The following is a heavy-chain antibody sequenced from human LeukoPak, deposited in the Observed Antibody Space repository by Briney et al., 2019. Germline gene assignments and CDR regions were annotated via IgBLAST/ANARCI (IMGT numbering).Heavy chain of an antibody. CDR1: GFTFNAYA. CDR3: VKDLRHRSTCNCDGWFWP. J-gene: IGHJ5*02. V-gene: IGHV3-23*01. CDR2: ISPSGDQV. D-gene: IGHD2/OR15-2a*01. Sequence: GGSLRLSCAASGFTFNAYAMSWVRQAPGKSLEWVSAISPSGDQVFYAASVKRRFIISWENSKKTLSLQRNSLRVEETATYYCVKDLRHRSTCNCDGWFWPCGQGTLV.